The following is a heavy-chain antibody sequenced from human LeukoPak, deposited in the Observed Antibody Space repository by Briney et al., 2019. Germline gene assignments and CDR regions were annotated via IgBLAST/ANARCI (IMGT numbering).Heavy chain of an antibody. V-gene: IGHV3-48*03. D-gene: IGHD1-26*01. CDR1: GFTFSSYE. J-gene: IGHJ6*02. CDR3: ARDLPISGGPGMDV. Sequence: GGSLRLSCAASGFTFSSYEMNWVGQAPGKGLEWVSYISSSGSTIYYADSVKGRFTISRDNAKNSLYLQMNSLRAEDTAVYYCARDLPISGGPGMDVWGQGTTVTVSS. CDR2: ISSSGSTI.